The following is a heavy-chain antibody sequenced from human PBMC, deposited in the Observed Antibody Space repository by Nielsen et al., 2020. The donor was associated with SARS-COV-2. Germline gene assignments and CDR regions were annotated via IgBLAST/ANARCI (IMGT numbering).Heavy chain of an antibody. CDR2: INAGNGNT. V-gene: IGHV1-3*01. Sequence: ASVKVSCKASGYTFTSYGISWVRQAPGQRLEWMGWINAGNGNTKYSQKFQGRVTITRDTSASTAYMGLSSLRSEDTAVYYCARDDDSRLYFDYWGQGTLVTVSS. CDR1: GYTFTSYG. CDR3: ARDDDSRLYFDY. D-gene: IGHD2-21*02. J-gene: IGHJ4*02.